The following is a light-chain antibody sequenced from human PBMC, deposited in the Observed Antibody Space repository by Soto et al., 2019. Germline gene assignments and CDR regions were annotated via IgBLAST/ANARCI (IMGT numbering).Light chain of an antibody. J-gene: IGKJ3*01. CDR1: QGIRHF. Sequence: DIQMTQSPTSLSASVGDRVNITCRARQGIRHFVAWYQQKPGKAPKLLIYAASTLQSGVPSRFSGSGSGTAFTLTINSMQPEDVATYSCQKESSVPVFGPGNKVEIK. V-gene: IGKV1-27*01. CDR2: AAS. CDR3: QKESSVPV.